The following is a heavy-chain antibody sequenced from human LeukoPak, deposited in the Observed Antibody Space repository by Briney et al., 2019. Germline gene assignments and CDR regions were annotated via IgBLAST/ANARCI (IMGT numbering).Heavy chain of an antibody. CDR1: GASISSGDYY. CDR3: ARGHYYEVTFEF. Sequence: PSETLSLTCTVSGASISSGDYYWSWIRQPPGKGLEWIGYVYYRGNTYYNPSLKSRVSISVDMTKNQFSLKLSSVTAADTAVYYCARGHYYEVTFEFWGHGTLVTVSS. D-gene: IGHD3-22*01. CDR2: VYYRGNT. J-gene: IGHJ4*01. V-gene: IGHV4-30-4*01.